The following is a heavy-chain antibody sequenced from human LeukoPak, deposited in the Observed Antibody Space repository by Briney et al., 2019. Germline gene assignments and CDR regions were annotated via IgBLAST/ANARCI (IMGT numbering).Heavy chain of an antibody. CDR2: ISAYNGNT. CDR1: GYTFTSYG. V-gene: IGHV1-18*01. Sequence: ASVKVSCRASGYTFTSYGISWVRQAPGQGLEWMGWISAYNGNTNYAQKFQGRVTMTRDMSTSTVYMELSSLRSEDTAVYYCARVQYDSSGYATFGAFDIWGQGTMVTVSS. D-gene: IGHD3-22*01. CDR3: ARVQYDSSGYATFGAFDI. J-gene: IGHJ3*02.